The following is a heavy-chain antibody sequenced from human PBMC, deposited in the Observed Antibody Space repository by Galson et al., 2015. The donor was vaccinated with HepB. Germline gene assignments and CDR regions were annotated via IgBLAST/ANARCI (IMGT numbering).Heavy chain of an antibody. CDR3: ARAGATSIAVAGTDY. D-gene: IGHD6-19*01. V-gene: IGHV3-30*04. CDR2: ISHDGSNK. Sequence: SLRLSCAASGFTFSSYAMHWVRQAPGKGLEWVAVISHDGSNKYYADSVKGRFTISRDNSKNTLYLQMNSLRAEDTAVYYCARAGATSIAVAGTDYWGQGTLVTVSS. J-gene: IGHJ4*02. CDR1: GFTFSSYA.